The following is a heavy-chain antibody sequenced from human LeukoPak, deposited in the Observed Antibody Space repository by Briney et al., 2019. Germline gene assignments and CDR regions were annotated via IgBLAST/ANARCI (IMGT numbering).Heavy chain of an antibody. CDR2: IYHSGST. Sequence: SETLSLTCTVSGYSISSGYYWGWIRPPPGKGLEWIGSIYHSGSTYYNPSLKSRVTISVDTSKNQFSLRLNSVTAADTAVYFCARVGKHCSGEICYSGWFDPWGQGTLVTVSS. D-gene: IGHD2-15*01. J-gene: IGHJ5*02. CDR3: ARVGKHCSGEICYSGWFDP. V-gene: IGHV4-38-2*02. CDR1: GYSISSGYY.